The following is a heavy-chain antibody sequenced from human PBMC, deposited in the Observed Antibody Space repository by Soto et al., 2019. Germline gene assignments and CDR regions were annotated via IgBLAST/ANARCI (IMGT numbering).Heavy chain of an antibody. Sequence: PGGSLRLSCAASGFTFDDYHMHWVRQSPGKGLEWVAGISWNSGTIGYADSVMARFTISRDNSKNTLYLQMNSLRAEDTAVYYCARDGGGNQYYYYGMDVWGQGTTVTVSS. V-gene: IGHV3-9*01. CDR3: ARDGGGNQYYYYGMDV. CDR2: ISWNSGTI. D-gene: IGHD2-15*01. CDR1: GFTFDDYH. J-gene: IGHJ6*02.